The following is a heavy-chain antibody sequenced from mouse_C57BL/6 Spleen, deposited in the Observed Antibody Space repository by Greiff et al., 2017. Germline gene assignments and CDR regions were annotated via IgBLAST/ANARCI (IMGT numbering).Heavy chain of an antibody. J-gene: IGHJ4*01. CDR1: GFSLTSYG. V-gene: IGHV2-5*01. CDR2: IWRGGST. CDR3: ATTPYGYDPYDAMDY. Sequence: QVQLQQSGPGLVQPSQSLSITCTVSGFSLTSYGVHWVRQSPGKGLEWLGVIWRGGSTDYNAAFMSRLSITKDNSKSQVFFKMNSLQADDTAIYYCATTPYGYDPYDAMDYWGQGTSVTVSS. D-gene: IGHD2-2*01.